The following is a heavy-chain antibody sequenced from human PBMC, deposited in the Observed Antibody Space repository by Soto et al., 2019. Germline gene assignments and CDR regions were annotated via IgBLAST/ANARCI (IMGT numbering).Heavy chain of an antibody. V-gene: IGHV5-51*01. J-gene: IGHJ6*02. Sequence: TGESLKISCKGSGYSFTSYWIGWVRQMPGKGLEWMGIIYPGDSDTRYSPSFQGQVTISADKSISTAYLQWSSLKASDTAMYYCARCDDYDILTGYHYYYGMDVWGQGTTVTVSS. CDR2: IYPGDSDT. CDR3: ARCDDYDILTGYHYYYGMDV. CDR1: GYSFTSYW. D-gene: IGHD3-9*01.